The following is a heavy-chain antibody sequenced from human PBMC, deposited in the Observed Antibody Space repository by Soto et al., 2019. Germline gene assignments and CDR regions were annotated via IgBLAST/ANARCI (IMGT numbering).Heavy chain of an antibody. D-gene: IGHD4-17*01. CDR2: ISYDGSNT. Sequence: QVLLLESGGGVVQPGRSLRLSCAASGFTFSNYAMHWVRQAPGKGLEWVAVISYDGSNTYYADSVKGRFTISRDNCKNTVYLQMHSLSAEDTAVYYCSRERSQSSAPYFDYWGQGTLVTVSS. J-gene: IGHJ4*02. CDR3: SRERSQSSAPYFDY. V-gene: IGHV3-30-3*01. CDR1: GFTFSNYA.